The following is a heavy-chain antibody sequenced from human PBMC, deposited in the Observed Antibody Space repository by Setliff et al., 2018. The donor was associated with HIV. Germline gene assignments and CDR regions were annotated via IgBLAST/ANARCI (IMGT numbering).Heavy chain of an antibody. V-gene: IGHV4-39*01. D-gene: IGHD3-3*01. CDR1: GGSIISSHYY. CDR3: AKKYSDFWSGQTDV. J-gene: IGHJ6*04. Sequence: SETLSLTCNVSGGSIISSHYYWSWIRQPPGKGLEWIASVYYSGGSYYNPSLRTRITLSVDMSKDQFSLGLTSVSAADTAIYYCAKKYSDFWSGQTDVWDKGTTVTVSS. CDR2: VYYSGGS.